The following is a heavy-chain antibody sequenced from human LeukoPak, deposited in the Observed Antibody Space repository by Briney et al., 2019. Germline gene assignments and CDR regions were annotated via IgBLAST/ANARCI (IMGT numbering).Heavy chain of an antibody. Sequence: ASVKVSCKASGGTFSSYAISWVRQASGQGLEWMGGIIPIFGTANYAQKFQGRVTITADESTSTAYMELSSLRSEDTAVYYCAAPLDYYDSSGHDYWGQGTLVTVSS. CDR2: IIPIFGTA. CDR3: AAPLDYYDSSGHDY. CDR1: GGTFSSYA. D-gene: IGHD3-22*01. V-gene: IGHV1-69*01. J-gene: IGHJ4*02.